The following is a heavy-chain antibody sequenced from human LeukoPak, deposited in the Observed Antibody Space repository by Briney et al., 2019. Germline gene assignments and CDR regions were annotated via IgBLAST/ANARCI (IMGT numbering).Heavy chain of an antibody. CDR1: GYSFTSYW. J-gene: IGHJ3*02. D-gene: IGHD6-13*01. V-gene: IGHV5-10-1*01. CDR2: IDPSDSYN. CDR3: ARHRYSSSQDAFDI. Sequence: GESLRISCKGSGYSFTSYWISWVRQMPGKGLEWMGRIDPSDSYNNYSPSFQGHVTISADKSISTAYLQWSSLKASDTAMYYCARHRYSSSQDAFDIWGQGTMVTVPS.